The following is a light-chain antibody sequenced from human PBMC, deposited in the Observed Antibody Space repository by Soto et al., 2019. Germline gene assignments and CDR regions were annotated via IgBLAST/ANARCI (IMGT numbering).Light chain of an antibody. V-gene: IGKV3-15*01. CDR3: QHYNNWPHT. CDR2: GAS. Sequence: EIVLPQSPATLSVSPGERATLSCRASQSVSSHLAWYQKKPGQAPRLPIYGASTRATGVPARFGGNGSGTEFTLTISSLQSEDFAVYYCQHYNNWPHTFGQGTKVDIK. J-gene: IGKJ2*01. CDR1: QSVSSH.